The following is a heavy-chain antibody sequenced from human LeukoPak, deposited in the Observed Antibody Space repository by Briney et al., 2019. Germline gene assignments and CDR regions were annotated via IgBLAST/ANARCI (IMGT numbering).Heavy chain of an antibody. Sequence: GGSLRLSCAASGFTFSSYWMSWVRQAPGKGLEWVSAISDSGGSTYYADSVKGRFTISRDNSKNTVYLQVNSLRVEDTAVFYCARKLGSGWFDPWGQGTLVTVSS. J-gene: IGHJ5*02. CDR3: ARKLGSGWFDP. V-gene: IGHV3-23*01. D-gene: IGHD3-10*01. CDR2: ISDSGGST. CDR1: GFTFSSYW.